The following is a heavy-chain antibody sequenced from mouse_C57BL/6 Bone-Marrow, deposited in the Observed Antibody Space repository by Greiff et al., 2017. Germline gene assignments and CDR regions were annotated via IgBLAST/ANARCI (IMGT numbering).Heavy chain of an antibody. Sequence: VQLQQSGAELVRPGTSVKLSCKASGYTFTSYWMHWVKQRPGHGLEWIGVIDPAGGYTNYNQKFKGKATLTADTSSSTAYMQLSSLTSEDYAVYYCETCQEYWGQGTLVTVSA. CDR2: IDPAGGYT. V-gene: IGHV1-59*01. CDR1: GYTFTSYW. D-gene: IGHD3-2*02. CDR3: ETCQEY. J-gene: IGHJ3*01.